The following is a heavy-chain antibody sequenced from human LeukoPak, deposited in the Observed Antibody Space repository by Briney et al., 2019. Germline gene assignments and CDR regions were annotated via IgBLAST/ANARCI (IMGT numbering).Heavy chain of an antibody. CDR2: ISWNSGSI. D-gene: IGHD3-22*01. J-gene: IGHJ3*02. CDR3: AKDTRRYYYDSSGCAFDI. Sequence: GGSLRLSCAASGFTFDDYAMHWVRQAPGKGLEWVSGISWNSGSIGYADSVKGRFTISRDNAKNSLYLQMNSLRAEDMALYYCAKDTRRYYYDSSGCAFDIWGQGTVVTVSS. CDR1: GFTFDDYA. V-gene: IGHV3-9*03.